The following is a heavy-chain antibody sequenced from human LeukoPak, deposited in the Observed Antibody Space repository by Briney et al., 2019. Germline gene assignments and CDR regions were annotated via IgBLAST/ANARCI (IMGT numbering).Heavy chain of an antibody. CDR2: IKSKTVGGTT. D-gene: IGHD3-22*01. CDR3: TTDPYDSSGYYSLVGY. V-gene: IGHV3-15*01. CDR1: GFTFSNAW. J-gene: IGHJ4*02. Sequence: PGGSLRLSCAASGFTFSNAWMSWVRQAPGKGLEWVGRIKSKTVGGTTDYAAPVKGRFTISRDDSKNTLYLQMNSLKTEDTAVYYCTTDPYDSSGYYSLVGYWGQGTLVTVSS.